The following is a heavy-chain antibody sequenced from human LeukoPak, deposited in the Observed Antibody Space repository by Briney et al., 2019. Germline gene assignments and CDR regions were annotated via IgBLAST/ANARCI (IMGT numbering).Heavy chain of an antibody. V-gene: IGHV3-74*01. J-gene: IGHJ4*02. Sequence: GGSLRLSCAASGFTFSTYWMHWVRQAPGKGLLWVSRINSDGSNTNYADSVKGRFTISRDNANNTLYLQMNSLRAEDTAVYYCARDTSFHYWGQGTLVTVSS. CDR2: INSDGSNT. CDR1: GFTFSTYW. CDR3: ARDTSFHY.